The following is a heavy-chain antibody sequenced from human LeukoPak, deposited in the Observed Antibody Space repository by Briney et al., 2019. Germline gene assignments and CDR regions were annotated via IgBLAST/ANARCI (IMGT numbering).Heavy chain of an antibody. V-gene: IGHV3-7*01. CDR2: IKQDGSEK. CDR1: GFTFSSYW. Sequence: RSGGSLRLSCAASGFTFSSYWMSWVRQAPGKGLGWVANIKQDGSEKYYVDSVKGRFTISRDNAKNSLYLQMNSLRAEDTAVYYCARTGTRGAIRGYYMDVWGKGTTVTISS. CDR3: ARTGTRGAIRGYYMDV. J-gene: IGHJ6*03. D-gene: IGHD3-10*01.